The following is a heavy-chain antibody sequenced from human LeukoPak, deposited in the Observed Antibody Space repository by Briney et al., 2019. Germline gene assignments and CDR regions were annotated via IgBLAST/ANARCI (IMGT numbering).Heavy chain of an antibody. CDR1: GGTFSSYA. J-gene: IGHJ4*02. D-gene: IGHD6-19*01. V-gene: IGHV1-69*13. CDR2: IIPIFGTA. Sequence: GASVKVSCKASGGTFSSYAISWVRQAPGQGLEWMGGIIPIFGTANYAQKFQGRVTITADESTSTAYMELSSLRSEDTAVYYCARDRGDSSGPAYWGQGTLVTVSS. CDR3: ARDRGDSSGPAY.